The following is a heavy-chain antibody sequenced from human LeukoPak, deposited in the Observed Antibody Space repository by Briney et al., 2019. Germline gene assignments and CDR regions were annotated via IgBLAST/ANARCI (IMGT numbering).Heavy chain of an antibody. CDR3: ARDLEWFGESLLH. CDR2: MSSSSRYI. J-gene: IGHJ4*02. Sequence: GGSLRLSCAASGFTFSSYSMNWVRQAPGEGLEWVSSMSSSSRYIYYADSVKGRFTISRDNAKNSLYLQMNSLRAEGTAVYYCARDLEWFGESLLHWGQGTLVTVSS. V-gene: IGHV3-21*01. D-gene: IGHD3-10*01. CDR1: GFTFSSYS.